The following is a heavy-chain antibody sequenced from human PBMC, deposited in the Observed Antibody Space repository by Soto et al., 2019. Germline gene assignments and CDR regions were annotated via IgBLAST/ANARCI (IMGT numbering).Heavy chain of an antibody. J-gene: IGHJ6*02. CDR1: GFTFSEYA. V-gene: IGHV3-23*01. CDR2: VSGRGDGT. D-gene: IGHD6-19*01. CDR3: ATDVEAVLPYYGMDV. Sequence: EVEILESGGALVQPGGSLRLSCSVSGFTFSEYAMNWVRQAPGKGLEWISAVSGRGDGTFYADSVKGRFTISRDNFKNTVYMQLNSLTVDDTAVYYCATDVEAVLPYYGMDVWGRGTTVTVSS.